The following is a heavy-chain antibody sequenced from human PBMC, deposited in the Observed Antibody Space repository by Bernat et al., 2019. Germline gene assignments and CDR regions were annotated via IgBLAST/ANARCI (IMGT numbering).Heavy chain of an antibody. D-gene: IGHD3-22*01. V-gene: IGHV3-30-3*01. CDR3: ARDGYDSSGYYPDPIDY. CDR2: ISYDGSNK. Sequence: QVQLVESGGGVVQPGRSLRLSCAASGFTFSSYAMHWVRQAPGKGLEWVAVISYDGSNKYYADSVKGRFTISRDNSKNTLYLQMNSLRAEDTAVYYCARDGYDSSGYYPDPIDYWGQGNLVTVSS. J-gene: IGHJ4*02. CDR1: GFTFSSYA.